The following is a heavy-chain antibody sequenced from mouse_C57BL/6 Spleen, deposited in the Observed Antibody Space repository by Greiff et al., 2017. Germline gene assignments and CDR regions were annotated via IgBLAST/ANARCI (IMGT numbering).Heavy chain of an antibody. Sequence: VHLVESGAELARPGASVKLSCKASGYTFTSYGISWVKQRTGQGLEWIGEIYPRSGNTYYNEKFKGKATLTADKSSSTAYMELRSLTSEDSAVYFCARSVTTVVAKGVFDYWGQGTTLTVSS. V-gene: IGHV1-81*01. CDR1: GYTFTSYG. CDR3: ARSVTTVVAKGVFDY. J-gene: IGHJ2*01. CDR2: IYPRSGNT. D-gene: IGHD1-1*01.